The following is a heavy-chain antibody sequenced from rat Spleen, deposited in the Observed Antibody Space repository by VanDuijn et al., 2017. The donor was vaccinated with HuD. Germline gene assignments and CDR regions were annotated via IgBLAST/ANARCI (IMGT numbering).Heavy chain of an antibody. Sequence: EVQLVESGGGLVKPGRSLKVSCVASGFTFSNSGMHWIRQAPTKGLEWVASMSPSGGSTYYRDSMKGRFTISRDNAKSTLSLQMDSRRSDETATYHCARRHYGYTDYFDYWGQGVMVTVSS. V-gene: IGHV5-19*01. CDR3: ARRHYGYTDYFDY. CDR1: GFTFSNSG. D-gene: IGHD1-9*01. CDR2: MSPSGGST. J-gene: IGHJ2*01.